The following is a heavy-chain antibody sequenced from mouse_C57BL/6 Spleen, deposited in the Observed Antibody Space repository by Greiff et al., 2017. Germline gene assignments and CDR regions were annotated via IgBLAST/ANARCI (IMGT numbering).Heavy chain of an antibody. V-gene: IGHV1-50*01. CDR2: IDPSDSYT. J-gene: IGHJ3*01. D-gene: IGHD3-2*02. CDR1: GYTFTSYW. CDR3: QLRPFAY. Sequence: QVQLQQSGAELVKPGASVKLSCKASGYTFTSYWMQWVKQRPGQGLEWIGEIDPSDSYTNYNQKFKGKATLTVDTSSSTAYMQLSSLTSEDSAVYYCQLRPFAYWGQGTLVTVSA.